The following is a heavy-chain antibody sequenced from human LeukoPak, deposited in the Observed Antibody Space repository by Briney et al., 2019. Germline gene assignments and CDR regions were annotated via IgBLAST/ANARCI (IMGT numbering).Heavy chain of an antibody. D-gene: IGHD3-22*01. CDR2: INHSGST. Sequence: SETLSLTCAVYGGSFSGYYWSWIRQPPGKGLDWIGEINHSGSTNYNPSLKSRVTISVDTSKNQFSLKLSSVTAADTAVYYCASPYYYDSSGYYYGYYFDYWGQGTLVTVSS. J-gene: IGHJ4*02. CDR3: ASPYYYDSSGYYYGYYFDY. CDR1: GGSFSGYY. V-gene: IGHV4-34*01.